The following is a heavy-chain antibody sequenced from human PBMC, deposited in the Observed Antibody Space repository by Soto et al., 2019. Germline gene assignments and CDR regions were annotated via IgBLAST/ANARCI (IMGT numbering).Heavy chain of an antibody. V-gene: IGHV3-23*01. CDR3: EKDRESSSGRTTIYYFDY. Sequence: EVQLLESGGGLVQPGVSLRLSCAASGFAFSTYAMNWVRQAPGKGLEWVSAISGSGGSTYYADSVEARFTISRDNSKNTLYLQMNRLRVEDTAAYYYEKDRESSSGRTTIYYFDYWGQGTLVTVSS. CDR2: ISGSGGST. CDR1: GFAFSTYA. J-gene: IGHJ4*02. D-gene: IGHD1-26*01.